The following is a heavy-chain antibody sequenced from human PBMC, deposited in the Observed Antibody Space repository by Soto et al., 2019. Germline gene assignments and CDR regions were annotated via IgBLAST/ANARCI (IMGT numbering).Heavy chain of an antibody. CDR3: AKERGYSYGYDS. CDR1: GYTFTSYG. V-gene: IGHV1-18*01. J-gene: IGHJ5*01. D-gene: IGHD5-18*01. CDR2: ISAYNGNT. Sequence: QVQLVQSGAEVKKPGASVKVSCKASGYTFTSYGISWVRQAPGQGLEWMGCISAYNGNTNYAQKLQGRVTMTTDTSTRTAYRELRSLRSDDTAVYYCAKERGYSYGYDSWGQGTLVTVSS.